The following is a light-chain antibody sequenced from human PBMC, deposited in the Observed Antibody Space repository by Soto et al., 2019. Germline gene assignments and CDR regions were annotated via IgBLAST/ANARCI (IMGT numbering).Light chain of an antibody. CDR3: QQYYAYSYT. V-gene: IGKV1-5*03. J-gene: IGKJ2*01. CDR1: QAVNSW. Sequence: IQMTQSPSTVSASVGDRVTITCRARQAVNSWVAWYQHKSGKAPKLLIYRAATLENGVPSRFSGSGSETEFTITISGLQPDDSGTYYCQQYYAYSYTFGQGTKVEIK. CDR2: RAA.